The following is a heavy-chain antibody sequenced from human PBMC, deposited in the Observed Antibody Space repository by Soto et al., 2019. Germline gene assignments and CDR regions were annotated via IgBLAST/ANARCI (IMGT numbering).Heavy chain of an antibody. Sequence: GGSLRLSCAASGFTFSDYFMSWIRQAPGKGPEWVALISYNGSNEYYAGSVKGRFTISRDISKNTLCLQMNSLRPEDTAVYYCAKGRDSSGYYYAYWGQGALVTVSS. V-gene: IGHV3-30*18. CDR1: GFTFSDYF. CDR3: AKGRDSSGYYYAY. CDR2: ISYNGSNE. D-gene: IGHD3-22*01. J-gene: IGHJ4*02.